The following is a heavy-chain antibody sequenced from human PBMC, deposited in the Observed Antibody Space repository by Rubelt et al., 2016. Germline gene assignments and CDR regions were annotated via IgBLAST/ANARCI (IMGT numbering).Heavy chain of an antibody. V-gene: IGHV2-5*02. CDR2: IYWDDDK. CDR3: AQGLNYGEYVDDAFDI. D-gene: IGHD4-17*01. Sequence: LIYWDDDKRYSPSLKSRLTITKDTSKNQVVLTMTNMDPVDTATYYCAQGLNYGEYVDDAFDIWGQGTMVTVSS. J-gene: IGHJ3*02.